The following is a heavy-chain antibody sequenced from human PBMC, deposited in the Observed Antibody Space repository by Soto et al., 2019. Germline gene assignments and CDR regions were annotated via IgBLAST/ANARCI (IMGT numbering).Heavy chain of an antibody. V-gene: IGHV5-10-1*01. CDR1: GYSFTSYW. Sequence: PGESLKISCKGSGYSFTSYWISWVRQMPGKGLEWMGRIDPSDSYTNYSPSFQGHVTISADKSISTAYLQWSSLKASDTAMYYCHSSGWYGDYYYYGMDVWGQGTTVTVSS. CDR2: IDPSDSYT. J-gene: IGHJ6*02. D-gene: IGHD6-19*01. CDR3: HSSGWYGDYYYYGMDV.